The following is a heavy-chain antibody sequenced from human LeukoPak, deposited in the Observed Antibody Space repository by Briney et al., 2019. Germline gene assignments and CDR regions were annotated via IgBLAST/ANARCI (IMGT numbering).Heavy chain of an antibody. CDR3: ARDGGNYGGSLVY. CDR2: IFHSGST. D-gene: IGHD4-23*01. V-gene: IGHV4-4*02. CDR1: GGSISSNNW. J-gene: IGHJ4*02. Sequence: SETLTLTCVVSGGSISSNNWWSWVRQPPGKGLEWIGEIFHSGSTNYNPSLKSRVTISVDKSRNQFSLRLSSVTAADTAVYYCARDGGNYGGSLVYWGQGTLVIVSS.